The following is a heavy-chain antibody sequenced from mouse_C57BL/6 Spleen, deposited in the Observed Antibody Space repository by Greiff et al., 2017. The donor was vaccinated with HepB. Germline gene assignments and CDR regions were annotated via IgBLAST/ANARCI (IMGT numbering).Heavy chain of an antibody. CDR3: ARGFTTVVAP. CDR1: GYSFTSYY. Sequence: VQLQQSGPELVKPGASVKISCKASGYSFTSYYIHWVKQRPGQGLEWIGWIYPGSGNTKYNETFKGKATLTADTSSSTAYMQLSSLTSEDSAVYYCARGFTTVVAPWGQGTSVTVSS. J-gene: IGHJ4*01. V-gene: IGHV1-66*01. D-gene: IGHD1-1*01. CDR2: IYPGSGNT.